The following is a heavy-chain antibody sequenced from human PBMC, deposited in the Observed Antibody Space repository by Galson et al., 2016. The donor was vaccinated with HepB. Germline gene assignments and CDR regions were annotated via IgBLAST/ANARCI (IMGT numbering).Heavy chain of an antibody. CDR1: GGSISDYY. D-gene: IGHD6-13*01. J-gene: IGHJ3*01. CDR3: ARRGSSWYLV. V-gene: IGHV4-59*08. Sequence: SETLSLTCTVSGGSISDYYWSWIRQPPGRGLEWIGFIHYSGSTSYNPSLKSRVTISADTSKNQFSLKLGSVTAADTAVYYCARRGSSWYLVWGRGTMVTVAS. CDR2: IHYSGST.